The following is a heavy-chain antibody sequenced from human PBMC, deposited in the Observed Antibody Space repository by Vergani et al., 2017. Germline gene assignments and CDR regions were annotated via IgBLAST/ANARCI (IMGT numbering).Heavy chain of an antibody. Sequence: QVQLVESGGGVVQPGRSLRLSCEASGFTFSSYGMHWVRQAPGKGLEWVAVISYDGSNKYYADSVKGRFTISRDNSKNTLYLQMNSLRAEDTAVYYCAKDTHGAFDIWGQGTMVTVSS. CDR1: GFTFSSYG. CDR3: AKDTHGAFDI. CDR2: ISYDGSNK. V-gene: IGHV3-30*18. J-gene: IGHJ3*02.